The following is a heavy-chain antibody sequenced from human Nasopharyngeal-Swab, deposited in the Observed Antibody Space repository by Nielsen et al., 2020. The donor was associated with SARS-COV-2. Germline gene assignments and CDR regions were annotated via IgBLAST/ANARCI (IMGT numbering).Heavy chain of an antibody. CDR3: ARRPTNGDYGAYGMDV. CDR1: GYSFTSYW. D-gene: IGHD4-17*01. Sequence: GESLKISCQGSGYSFTSYWIGWVRQMPGKGLEWMGIIYPGDSDTRYSPSFQGQVTISADKSISTAYLQWSSLKASDTAMYYCARRPTNGDYGAYGMDVWGQGTTVTVSS. V-gene: IGHV5-51*01. J-gene: IGHJ6*02. CDR2: IYPGDSDT.